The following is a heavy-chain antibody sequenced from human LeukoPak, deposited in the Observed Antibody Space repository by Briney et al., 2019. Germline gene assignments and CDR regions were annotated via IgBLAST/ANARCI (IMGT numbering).Heavy chain of an antibody. V-gene: IGHV4-39*07. D-gene: IGHD3-16*01. J-gene: IGHJ6*03. Sequence: SETLSLTCTVSGGSISSSSYYWGWIRQPPRKGLEWIGSIYYSGSTYYNPSLKSRVTISVDTSRNQFSLKLSSVTAADTAVYYCAREGGSYDYYYMDVWGKGTTVTVSS. CDR3: AREGGSYDYYYMDV. CDR1: GGSISSSSYY. CDR2: IYYSGST.